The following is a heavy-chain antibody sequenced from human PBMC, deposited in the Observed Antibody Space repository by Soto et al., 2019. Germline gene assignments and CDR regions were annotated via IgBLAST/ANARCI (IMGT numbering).Heavy chain of an antibody. V-gene: IGHV3-23*01. J-gene: IGHJ3*02. CDR2: ISGSGSST. CDR3: ARERDTMIVVVITPDAFDI. Sequence: VESLRLSCAASGFTFSSYAMSWVRQAPGKGLEWVAVISGSGSSTCYADSVKGRFTISRDNSKNTLYLQMNSLRAEDTAVYYCARERDTMIVVVITPDAFDIWGQGTMVTV. D-gene: IGHD3-22*01. CDR1: GFTFSSYA.